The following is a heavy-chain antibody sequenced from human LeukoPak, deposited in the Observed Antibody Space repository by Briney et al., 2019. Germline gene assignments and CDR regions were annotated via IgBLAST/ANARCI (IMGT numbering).Heavy chain of an antibody. V-gene: IGHV3-48*04. CDR1: GFTFSSYD. CDR3: AREGSSSSYYYYYYYMDV. J-gene: IGHJ6*03. CDR2: ISSSSSTI. Sequence: QTGGSLRLSCAASGFTFSSYDMNWVRQAPGKGLEGVSYISSSSSTIYYADSVKGRFTISRDNAKNSLYLQMNSLRAEDTAVYYCAREGSSSSYYYYYYYMDVWGKGTTVTVSS. D-gene: IGHD6-6*01.